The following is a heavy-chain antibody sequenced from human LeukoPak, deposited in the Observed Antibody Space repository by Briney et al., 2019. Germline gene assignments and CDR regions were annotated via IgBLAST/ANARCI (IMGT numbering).Heavy chain of an antibody. CDR1: GYTITGYY. V-gene: IGHV1-2*02. J-gene: IGHJ4*02. Sequence: ASVKVSCKASGYTITGYYMHWVRQAPGQGLEWMGWINPNSGGTNYAQKFQGRVTMTRDTSISTAYMELSRLRSDDTAVYYCARVETMVRGVPYYWGQGTLVTVSS. D-gene: IGHD3-10*01. CDR2: INPNSGGT. CDR3: ARVETMVRGVPYY.